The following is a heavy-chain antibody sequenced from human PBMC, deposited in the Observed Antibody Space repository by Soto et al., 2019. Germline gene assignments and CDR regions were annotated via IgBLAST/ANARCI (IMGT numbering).Heavy chain of an antibody. Sequence: GESLKISCKGSGYSFTSYWISWVRQMPGKGLEWMGRIDPSDSYTNYSPSFQGHVTISADKSISTAYLQWSSLKASDTAMYYCARPSYCISRYYGLDVWGQGTTVTVSS. CDR3: ARPSYCISRYYGLDV. CDR2: IDPSDSYT. V-gene: IGHV5-10-1*01. CDR1: GYSFTSYW. D-gene: IGHD2-21*01. J-gene: IGHJ6*02.